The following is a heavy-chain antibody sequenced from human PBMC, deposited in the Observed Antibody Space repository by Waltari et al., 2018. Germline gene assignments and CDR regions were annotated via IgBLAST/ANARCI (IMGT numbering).Heavy chain of an antibody. CDR3: ARDEGPYGMDV. Sequence: EVQLVESGGGLVQPGGSLRLSCAASGFTFSSYWMSGARPAPGKGLEWVANIKQEGSEKYYVDSVKGRFTIARDNAKNSLYLQMNSLRAEDTAVYDCARDEGPYGMDVWGQGTTVTVSS. CDR2: IKQEGSEK. V-gene: IGHV3-7*01. CDR1: GFTFSSYW. J-gene: IGHJ6*02.